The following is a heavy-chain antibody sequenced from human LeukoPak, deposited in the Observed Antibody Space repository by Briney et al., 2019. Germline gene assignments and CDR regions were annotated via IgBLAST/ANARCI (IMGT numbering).Heavy chain of an antibody. D-gene: IGHD3-3*01. CDR2: VTGSGDAT. CDR3: AKAQVPVTIFGVVFDY. V-gene: IGHV3-23*01. Sequence: GGSLRLSCAASGFTFSSYAMSWVRQAPGKGLEWVASVTGSGDATDYADSVKGRFTISRDNSKNTLYLQMNSLRAEDTAVYYCAKAQVPVTIFGVVFDYWGQGTLVTVSS. J-gene: IGHJ4*02. CDR1: GFTFSSYA.